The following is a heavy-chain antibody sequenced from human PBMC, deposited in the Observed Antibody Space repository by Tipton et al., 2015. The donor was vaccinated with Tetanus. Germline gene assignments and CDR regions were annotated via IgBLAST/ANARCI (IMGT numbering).Heavy chain of an antibody. CDR2: IYNSGGT. CDR1: GGSISTGGYY. J-gene: IGHJ4*02. CDR3: ARDQARGARGWNYFDY. V-gene: IGHV4-31*03. D-gene: IGHD1-26*01. Sequence: LVKPTQTLSLTCTVSGGSISTGGYYWSWIRQHPGKGLEWIGDIYNSGGTYYNPSLKSRVTISVDTSENPFSLKLNSVTAADTAVYFCARDQARGARGWNYFDYWGQGIQVTVSS.